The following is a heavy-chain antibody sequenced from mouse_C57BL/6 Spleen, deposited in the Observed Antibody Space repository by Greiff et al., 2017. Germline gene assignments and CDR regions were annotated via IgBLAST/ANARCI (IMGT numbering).Heavy chain of an antibody. CDR3: AKVYYYGSSYDYAMDY. V-gene: IGHV1-9*01. CDR1: GYTFTGYW. Sequence: QVQLKESGAELMKPGASVKLSCKATGYTFTGYWIEWVKQRPGHGLEWIGEILPGSGSTNYNEKFKGKATFTADTSSNTAYMQLSSLTTEDSAIYYCAKVYYYGSSYDYAMDYWGQGTSVTVSS. D-gene: IGHD1-1*01. J-gene: IGHJ4*01. CDR2: ILPGSGST.